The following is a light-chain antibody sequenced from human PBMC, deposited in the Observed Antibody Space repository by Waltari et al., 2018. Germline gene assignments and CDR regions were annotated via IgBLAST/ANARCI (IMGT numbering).Light chain of an antibody. CDR2: DTF. J-gene: IGKJ5*01. CDR3: QQGRSWPPVT. Sequence: EIVLTQSPATLSLSPGERATLSCRASQSVGSSLAWYQQTPGLAPRLLIYDTFNRATGIPARFSVSGSGTDFTLTISSLEPEDFAVYFCQQGRSWPPVTFGQGTRLEIK. V-gene: IGKV3-11*01. CDR1: QSVGSS.